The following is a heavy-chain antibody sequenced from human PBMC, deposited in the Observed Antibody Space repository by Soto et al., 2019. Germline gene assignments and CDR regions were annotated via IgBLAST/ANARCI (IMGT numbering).Heavy chain of an antibody. Sequence: PGGSLRLSCAASGFTFSSYWMSWVRQAPGKGLEWVANIKQDGSEKYYVDSVKGRFTISRDNAKNSLYLQMNSLRAEDTAVYYCARERYSYGPYYFDYWGQGTLVTVSS. V-gene: IGHV3-7*01. J-gene: IGHJ4*02. CDR3: ARERYSYGPYYFDY. D-gene: IGHD5-18*01. CDR2: IKQDGSEK. CDR1: GFTFSSYW.